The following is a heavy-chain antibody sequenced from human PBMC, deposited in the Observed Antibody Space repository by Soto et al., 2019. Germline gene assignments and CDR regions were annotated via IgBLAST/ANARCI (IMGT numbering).Heavy chain of an antibody. D-gene: IGHD4-17*01. Sequence: QVQVVQSGAEVKKPGSSVKVSCKASGGSYSTYTISWVRQAPGPGLEWMGRIIPILGIANYAQTFQGRVTITADKSTSTAYMELTDLRSEDTAVYYCARDSVGDYPLLDYWCQGTLVTVSS. J-gene: IGHJ4*02. CDR3: ARDSVGDYPLLDY. V-gene: IGHV1-69*08. CDR2: IIPILGIA. CDR1: GGSYSTYT.